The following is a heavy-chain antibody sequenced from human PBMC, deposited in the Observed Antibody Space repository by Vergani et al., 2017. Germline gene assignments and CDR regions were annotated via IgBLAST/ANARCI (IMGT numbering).Heavy chain of an antibody. CDR2: ISGSGGST. V-gene: IGHV3-23*01. CDR3: AKDKRFVVVPAATPPDY. J-gene: IGHJ4*02. Sequence: EVQLLESGGGLVQPGGSLRLSCAASGFTFSSYAMSWVRQAPGKGLEWVSAISGSGGSTYYADSVKGRFTISRDNSKNTLYLQMNSLRAEDTAVYYCAKDKRFVVVPAATPPDYWGQGTLVTVSS. D-gene: IGHD2-2*01. CDR1: GFTFSSYA.